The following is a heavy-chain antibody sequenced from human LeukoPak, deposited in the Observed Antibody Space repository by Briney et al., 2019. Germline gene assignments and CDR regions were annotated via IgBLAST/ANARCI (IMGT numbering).Heavy chain of an antibody. CDR2: ISSSSSYI. Sequence: GGCLRLSCAASGFTFSTYDMLWVRQAPGKGLEWVSSISSSSSYIYCADSVKGRFTISRDNAKNSLYLQMNSLRAEDTAVYYCAREGYDSSGYLNYWGQGTLVTVSS. D-gene: IGHD3-22*01. V-gene: IGHV3-21*01. CDR1: GFTFSTYD. CDR3: AREGYDSSGYLNY. J-gene: IGHJ4*02.